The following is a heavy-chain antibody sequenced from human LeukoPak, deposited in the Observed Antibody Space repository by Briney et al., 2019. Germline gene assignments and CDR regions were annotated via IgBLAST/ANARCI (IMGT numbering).Heavy chain of an antibody. CDR1: GFTFSSYR. V-gene: IGHV3-21*01. CDR2: IRNSSSYI. CDR3: ARASGYTSGWYDDAFDI. D-gene: IGHD6-19*01. J-gene: IGHJ3*02. Sequence: GGSLRLSFSASGFTFSSYRMNSVRQAPGKGLGLVSSIRNSSSYIYYAHSVKGRMTISRDNAKNSLYLQMNSLRAEDTAVYYCARASGYTSGWYDDAFDIWGQGPMVTVSS.